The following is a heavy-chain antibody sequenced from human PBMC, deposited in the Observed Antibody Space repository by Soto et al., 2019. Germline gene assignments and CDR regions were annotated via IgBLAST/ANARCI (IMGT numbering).Heavy chain of an antibody. Sequence: VQLLESGGGLVQPGGSLRLACEVSGFTFSSYAMSWVRQAPGNGLEWVAVISGTGVSSHYADSVKGRFTISRDNAKNKLKLEMNSLRAEDTAVYYCAKPRLVAGLIKYVDFASWGQGTLVTVSS. CDR1: GFTFSSYA. CDR2: ISGTGVSS. V-gene: IGHV3-23*01. CDR3: AKPRLVAGLIKYVDFAS. J-gene: IGHJ4*02. D-gene: IGHD6-19*01.